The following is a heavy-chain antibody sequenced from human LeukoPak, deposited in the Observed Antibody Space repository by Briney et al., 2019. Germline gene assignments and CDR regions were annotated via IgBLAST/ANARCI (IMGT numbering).Heavy chain of an antibody. V-gene: IGHV1-46*01. CDR1: GYTFTNYY. J-gene: IGHJ4*02. CDR2: INPRGGST. CDR3: AREIGPIQLHLWGSAFDY. D-gene: IGHD5-18*01. Sequence: ASVKVSCKASGYTFTNYYMHWVRQAPGQGLEWMGIINPRGGSTSYAQKFQGRVTMTRDTSTNTVYVDLSSLRSEDTAVYYCAREIGPIQLHLWGSAFDYWGQGTLVTVSS.